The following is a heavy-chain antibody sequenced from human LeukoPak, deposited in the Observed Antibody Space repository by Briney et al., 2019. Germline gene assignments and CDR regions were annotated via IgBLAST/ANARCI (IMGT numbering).Heavy chain of an antibody. Sequence: GGSLRLSCAASGFTFSSYWMSWVRQAPGKGLEWVSSISSSSSYIYYADPVKGRFTISRDNAKNSLYLQMNSLRAEDTAVYYCARDVNTMIVENDYWGQGTLVTVSS. D-gene: IGHD3-22*01. CDR2: ISSSSSYI. CDR1: GFTFSSYW. V-gene: IGHV3-21*01. CDR3: ARDVNTMIVENDY. J-gene: IGHJ4*02.